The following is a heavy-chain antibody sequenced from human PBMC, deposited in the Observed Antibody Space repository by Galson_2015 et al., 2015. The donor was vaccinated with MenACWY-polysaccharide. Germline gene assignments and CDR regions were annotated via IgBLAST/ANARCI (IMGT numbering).Heavy chain of an antibody. CDR1: GYTFTGYY. Sequence: SVKVSCKASGYTFTGYYMHWVRQAPGQGLEWMGWINPNRGGTNYAQKFQGRVTMTRDTSISTAYMELSRLSSDDTAIYCCARGPYVVVVTAILAHFDYWGQGTLVTVSS. CDR3: ARGPYVVVVTAILAHFDY. J-gene: IGHJ4*02. V-gene: IGHV1-2*02. D-gene: IGHD2-21*02. CDR2: INPNRGGT.